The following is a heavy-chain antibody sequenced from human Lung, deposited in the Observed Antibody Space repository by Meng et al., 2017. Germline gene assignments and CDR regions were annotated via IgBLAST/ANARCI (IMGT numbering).Heavy chain of an antibody. CDR2: ISSSGRTP. CDR3: ARDISGPVGYFDY. J-gene: IGHJ4*02. CDR1: GFTFSDYY. V-gene: IGHV3-11*01. Sequence: QVQLVESGGGLVKPGGSLRLACAGSGFTFSDYYMSWIRQAPGKGLEWVSYISSSGRTPYYADSVKGRFTISRDNVKNSLYLQMNSLGDEDTAVYYCARDISGPVGYFDYWGQGTLVTVSS. D-gene: IGHD1-20*01.